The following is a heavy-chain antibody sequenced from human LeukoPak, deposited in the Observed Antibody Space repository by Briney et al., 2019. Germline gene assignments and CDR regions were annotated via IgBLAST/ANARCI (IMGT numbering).Heavy chain of an antibody. CDR2: ISDSGGST. V-gene: IGHV3-23*01. CDR3: AKGPSLVVVVAAIPD. CDR1: GFTFSSYA. D-gene: IGHD2-15*01. J-gene: IGHJ4*02. Sequence: GGSLRLSCAASGFTFSSYAMSWVRQAPGKGLEWVSAISDSGGSTYYADSVKGRFTISRDNSKNTLYLQMNSLRAEDTAVYYCAKGPSLVVVVAAIPDWGQGTLVTVSS.